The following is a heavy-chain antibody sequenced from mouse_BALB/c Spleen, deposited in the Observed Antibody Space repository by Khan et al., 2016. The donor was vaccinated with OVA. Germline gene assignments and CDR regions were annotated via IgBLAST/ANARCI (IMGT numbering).Heavy chain of an antibody. CDR2: TNPTNGRT. V-gene: IGHV1S81*02. CDR3: ARIKKIVATYFDY. D-gene: IGHD1-1*01. J-gene: IGHJ2*01. Sequence: QVHLQQTVAELVKAGASVKMSCKASGYTFTSYWMHWVKQRLGQGLEWFAETNPTNGRTYYNEKFKSKATLTVDTSSSTAYMLLSGPTFEDSAVYYCARIKKIVATYFDYWGQGTTLTVSS. CDR1: GYTFTSYW.